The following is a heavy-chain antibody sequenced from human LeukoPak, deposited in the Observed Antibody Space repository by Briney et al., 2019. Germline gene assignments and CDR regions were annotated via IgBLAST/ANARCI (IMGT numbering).Heavy chain of an antibody. CDR1: GFTFDDYA. CDR2: ISWNSGSI. V-gene: IGHV3-9*01. Sequence: GGSLRLSCAASGFTFDDYAMHWVRQAPGKGLEWVSGISWNSGSIGYADSVKGRFTISRDNAKNSLYLQMNSLGAEDTGVYYCARDRGDYFYMDVWGKGTTVTVSS. D-gene: IGHD3-10*01. J-gene: IGHJ6*03. CDR3: ARDRGDYFYMDV.